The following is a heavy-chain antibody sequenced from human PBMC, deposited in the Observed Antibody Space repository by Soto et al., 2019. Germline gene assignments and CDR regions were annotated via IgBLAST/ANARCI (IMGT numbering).Heavy chain of an antibody. Sequence: QVQLVQSGAEVKKPGASVKVSCKASGYTFTSYYMHWVRQAPGQGLEWMGIINPSGGSTSYAQKFPCRVTMTRDTSTSTVYMELSSLRSEDTAVYYCARDGQSIDYADYWGQGTLVTVAS. V-gene: IGHV1-46*03. CDR2: INPSGGST. D-gene: IGHD4-17*01. CDR3: ARDGQSIDYADY. J-gene: IGHJ4*02. CDR1: GYTFTSYY.